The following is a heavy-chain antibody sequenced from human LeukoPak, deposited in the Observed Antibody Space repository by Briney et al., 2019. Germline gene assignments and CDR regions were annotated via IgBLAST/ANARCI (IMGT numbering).Heavy chain of an antibody. Sequence: SSETLSLTCTVSGGSISSGSYYWSWIRQPAGKGLEWIGRIDAGGTTNYNPSLKSRITMSLDTSKNQFSLKLSSVTAADTAVYYCARGADIVFDYWGQGTLVTVSS. D-gene: IGHD5-12*01. CDR3: ARGADIVFDY. CDR2: IDAGGTT. V-gene: IGHV4-61*02. J-gene: IGHJ4*02. CDR1: GGSISSGSYY.